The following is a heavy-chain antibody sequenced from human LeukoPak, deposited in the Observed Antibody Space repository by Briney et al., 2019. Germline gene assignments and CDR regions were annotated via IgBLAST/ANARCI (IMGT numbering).Heavy chain of an antibody. Sequence: PSETLSLTCTVSGYSISSGYYWGWIRQPPGKGLEWIGSIYHSGSTYYNPSLKSRVTISVDTSKNQFSLKLSSVTAADTAVYYCARSPSYYYYYYMDVWGKGTTVTASS. CDR1: GYSISSGYY. V-gene: IGHV4-38-2*02. CDR2: IYHSGST. J-gene: IGHJ6*03. CDR3: ARSPSYYYYYYMDV.